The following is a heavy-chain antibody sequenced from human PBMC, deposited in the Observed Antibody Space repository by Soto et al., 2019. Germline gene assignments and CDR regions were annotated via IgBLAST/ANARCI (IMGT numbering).Heavy chain of an antibody. Sequence: SETLSLTCTVSGGSVSSGSYYWSWIRQPPGKGLEWIGYIYYSGSTNYNPSLKSRATIPVDTSKKQFSLKLSSVTAADTAVYYCARAKKDSGYCSGGSCFLGVPYYFDYWGQGTLVTVSS. V-gene: IGHV4-61*01. D-gene: IGHD2-15*01. CDR2: IYYSGST. J-gene: IGHJ4*02. CDR3: ARAKKDSGYCSGGSCFLGVPYYFDY. CDR1: GGSVSSGSYY.